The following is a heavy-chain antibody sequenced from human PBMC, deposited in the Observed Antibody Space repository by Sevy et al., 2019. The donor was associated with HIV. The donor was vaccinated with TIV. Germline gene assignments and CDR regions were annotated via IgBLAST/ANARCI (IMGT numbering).Heavy chain of an antibody. CDR2: INPNSGDT. D-gene: IGHD3-3*01. V-gene: IGHV1-2*02. J-gene: IGHJ3*01. CDR3: ARSITIFGVAPVGV. Sequence: ASVKVSCKASGNSFTVYYFHWVRQVPGQGLEWMGWINPNSGDTHYAQRFQGRVTMTTDASINAAYMELSRLTSDDTAVYYCARSITIFGVAPVGVWGQGTMVTVSS. CDR1: GNSFTVYY.